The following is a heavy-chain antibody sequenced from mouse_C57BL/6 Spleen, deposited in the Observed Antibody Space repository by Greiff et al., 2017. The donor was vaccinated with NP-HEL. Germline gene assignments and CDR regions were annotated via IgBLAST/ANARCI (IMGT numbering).Heavy chain of an antibody. V-gene: IGHV2-2*01. CDR2: IWSGGST. J-gene: IGHJ4*01. Sequence: VKVEESGPGLVQPSQSLSITCTVSGFSLTSYGVHWVRQSPGKGLEWLGVIWSGGSTDYNAAFISRLSISKDNSKSQVFFKMNSLQADDTAIYYCARTLYDYDGTAMDYWGQGTSVTVSS. D-gene: IGHD2-4*01. CDR1: GFSLTSYG. CDR3: ARTLYDYDGTAMDY.